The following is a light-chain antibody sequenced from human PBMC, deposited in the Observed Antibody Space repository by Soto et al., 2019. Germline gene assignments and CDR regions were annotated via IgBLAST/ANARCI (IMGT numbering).Light chain of an antibody. CDR2: GAS. CDR3: HQSGSSPLT. J-gene: IGKJ4*01. CDR1: QSVSSSY. Sequence: IVLTQSPGTLSLSPGERATLSCRAGQSVSSSYLAWYQQKPGQAPRLLIYGASSRATGIPDRFSGSGSGTDFTITISGLYPEDFAVYYCHQSGSSPLTFGGGTKVESK. V-gene: IGKV3-20*01.